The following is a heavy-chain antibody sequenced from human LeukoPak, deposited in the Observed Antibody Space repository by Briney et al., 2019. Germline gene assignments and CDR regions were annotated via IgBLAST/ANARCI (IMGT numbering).Heavy chain of an antibody. V-gene: IGHV1-24*01. CDR2: FDPEDGET. D-gene: IGHD6-13*01. Sequence: ASVKVSCKVSGYTLTELSMHWVRQAPGKGLEWMGGFDPEDGETIYAQKFQGRVTMTEDTSTDTAYMELSSLRSEDTAVYYCATDGPAAAGHDYWGQGTLVPVSS. CDR1: GYTLTELS. J-gene: IGHJ4*02. CDR3: ATDGPAAAGHDY.